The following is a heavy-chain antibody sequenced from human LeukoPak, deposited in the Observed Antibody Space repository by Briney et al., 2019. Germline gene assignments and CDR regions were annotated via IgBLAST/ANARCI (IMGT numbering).Heavy chain of an antibody. Sequence: KPGGPLRLSCAASGFTFSDYYMSWIRQAPGKGLEWVSYISSSGSTIYYADSVKGRFTISRDNAKNSLYLQMNSLRAEDTAVYYCAREGPRCSDYLCYFDYWGQGTLVTVSS. D-gene: IGHD3-22*01. CDR3: AREGPRCSDYLCYFDY. V-gene: IGHV3-11*01. CDR1: GFTFSDYY. CDR2: ISSSGSTI. J-gene: IGHJ4*02.